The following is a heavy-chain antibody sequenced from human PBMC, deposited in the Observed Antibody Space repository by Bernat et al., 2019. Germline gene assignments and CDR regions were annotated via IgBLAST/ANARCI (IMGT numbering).Heavy chain of an antibody. CDR2: ISGSGSST. V-gene: IGHV3-23*01. CDR3: AKPHYDFWSGYYY. D-gene: IGHD3-3*01. CDR1: GFTFSSYA. J-gene: IGHJ4*02. Sequence: EVQLLESGGGLVQPGGSLRLSYAASGFTFSSYAMSWVRQAPGKGLEWVSTISGSGSSTYYADSVKGRFTISRDNSKNTLYLQMNSLRAEDTAVYYCAKPHYDFWSGYYYWGQGTLVTVSS.